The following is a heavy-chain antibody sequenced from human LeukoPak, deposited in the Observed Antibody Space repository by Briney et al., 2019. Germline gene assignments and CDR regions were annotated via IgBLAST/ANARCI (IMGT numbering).Heavy chain of an antibody. V-gene: IGHV1-8*03. D-gene: IGHD3-3*01. CDR2: MNPNSGNT. CDR1: GYTFTSYD. Sequence: ASVKVSCKASGYTFTSYDINWVRQATGQGLEWMGWMNPNSGNTGYAQKFQGRVTITRNTSISTAYMELSSLRSEDTAVYYCARVVFWEWLHYYYYYMDVWGKGTTVTVSS. J-gene: IGHJ6*03. CDR3: ARVVFWEWLHYYYYYMDV.